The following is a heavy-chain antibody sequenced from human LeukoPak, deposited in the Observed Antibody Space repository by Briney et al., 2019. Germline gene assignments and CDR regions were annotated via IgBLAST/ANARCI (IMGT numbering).Heavy chain of an antibody. V-gene: IGHV1-8*01. CDR3: ARGLSSSHRFDY. CDR2: MNPNSGNT. D-gene: IGHD6-13*01. J-gene: IGHJ4*02. CDR1: GYTFTSYD. Sequence: ASVKVSCKASGYTFTSYDINWVRQAPGHGLEWMGWMNPNSGNTGYAQKFQGRVTMTRNTSISTAYMELSGLRSEDTAVYYCARGLSSSHRFDYWGQGTLVTVSS.